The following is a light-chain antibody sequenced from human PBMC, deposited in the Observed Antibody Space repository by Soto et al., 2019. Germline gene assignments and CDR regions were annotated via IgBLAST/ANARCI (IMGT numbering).Light chain of an antibody. V-gene: IGLV2-14*01. J-gene: IGLJ1*01. CDR1: SSDVGGYNY. CDR3: SSYTSTNTTYV. CDR2: EVS. Sequence: QSALTQPASVSGSPGQSITISCTGTSSDVGGYNYVSWYQQHPGKAPKLMIYEVSNRPSGVSNRFSGSKSGNTASLAISGLQAEDEADYYCSSYTSTNTTYVFGIGTKVTV.